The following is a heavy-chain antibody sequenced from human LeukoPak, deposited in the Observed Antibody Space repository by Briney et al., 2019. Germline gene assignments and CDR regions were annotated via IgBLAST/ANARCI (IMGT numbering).Heavy chain of an antibody. CDR2: ISGNGGST. V-gene: IGHV3-23*01. CDR3: ARDRGTYYYDSSGYPDADAFDI. Sequence: GGSLRLSCAASGFTFSSYAMSWVRQAPGKGLEWVSAISGNGGSTYYADSVKGRFTISRDNAKNSLYLQMNSLRAEDTAVYYCARDRGTYYYDSSGYPDADAFDIWGQGTMVTVSS. D-gene: IGHD3-22*01. CDR1: GFTFSSYA. J-gene: IGHJ3*02.